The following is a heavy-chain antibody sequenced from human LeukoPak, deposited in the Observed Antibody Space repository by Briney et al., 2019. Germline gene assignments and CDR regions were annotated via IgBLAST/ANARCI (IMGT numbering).Heavy chain of an antibody. CDR3: AKPRYYGSGPLPFEY. Sequence: GRSLRLSCAASGFTFSSYGMHWVRQAPGKGLEWVAVISYDGSNKYYADSVKGRFTISRDNSKNTLYLQMNSLRAEDTAVYYCAKPRYYGSGPLPFEYWGQGTLVTVSS. V-gene: IGHV3-30*18. CDR1: GFTFSSYG. CDR2: ISYDGSNK. D-gene: IGHD3-10*01. J-gene: IGHJ4*02.